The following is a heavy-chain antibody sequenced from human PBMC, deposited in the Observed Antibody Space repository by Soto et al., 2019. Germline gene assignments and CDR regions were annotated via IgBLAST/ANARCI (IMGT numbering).Heavy chain of an antibody. J-gene: IGHJ5*02. Sequence: GGSLRLSCAASGFTFSSYGMTWVRQAPGKGLEWVSFSSATGAGTYYADSVKGRFTISRDNSKNTLYLQMNSLRAEDTAVYYCARDRRQEYRSSTRCRLYWFDPWGQRTLVTVSS. CDR3: ARDRRQEYRSSTRCRLYWFDP. CDR2: SSATGAGT. D-gene: IGHD2-2*01. CDR1: GFTFSSYG. V-gene: IGHV3-23*01.